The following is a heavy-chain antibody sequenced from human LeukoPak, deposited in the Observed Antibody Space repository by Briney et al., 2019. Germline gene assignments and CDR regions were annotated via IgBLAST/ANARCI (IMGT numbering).Heavy chain of an antibody. CDR2: IKSKTDGGAT. D-gene: IGHD3-10*01. CDR1: GFTFGSSW. V-gene: IGHV3-15*01. Sequence: GGSLRLSCVDSGFTFGSSWMTWVRQSPGKGLEWVGRIKSKTDGGATDYAAPVKGRFTISRDDSKNMLYLQMNSLKTEDTAVYYCTTEGLWSLFDYWGQGTLVTVSS. J-gene: IGHJ4*02. CDR3: TTEGLWSLFDY.